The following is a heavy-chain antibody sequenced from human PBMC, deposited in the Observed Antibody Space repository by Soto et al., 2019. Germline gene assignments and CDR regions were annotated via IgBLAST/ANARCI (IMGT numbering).Heavy chain of an antibody. J-gene: IGHJ4*02. D-gene: IGHD1-26*01. CDR3: AHRRGAYYFDF. CDR2: IYWDGDK. V-gene: IGHV2-5*02. Sequence: QITLKESGPTLVKPTQTLTLTCTFSGFSLSTNGVGVGWIRQPPGKALEWLALIYWDGDKRYSPSLKSRLTITKDTSKNQVVLTMTNMDPVDTATYYCAHRRGAYYFDFWGLGPLVTVSS. CDR1: GFSLSTNGVG.